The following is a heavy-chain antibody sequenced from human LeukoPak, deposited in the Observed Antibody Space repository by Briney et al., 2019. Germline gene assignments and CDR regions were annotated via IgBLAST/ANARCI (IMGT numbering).Heavy chain of an antibody. V-gene: IGHV3-23*01. D-gene: IGHD6-19*01. Sequence: GGSLRLSCAASGFTFSSYGMSWVRQAPGKGLEWVSVISGSGGSTYYADSVKGRFTISRDNSKNTLYLQMNSLRVEDTAVYYCAKVYSSGWGRGFDYWGQGTLVTVSS. CDR1: GFTFSSYG. CDR2: ISGSGGST. CDR3: AKVYSSGWGRGFDY. J-gene: IGHJ4*02.